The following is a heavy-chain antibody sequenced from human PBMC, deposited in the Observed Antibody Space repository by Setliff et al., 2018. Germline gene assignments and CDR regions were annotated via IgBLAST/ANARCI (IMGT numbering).Heavy chain of an antibody. Sequence: PSETLSLTCAVYGGSFSNYYWGWIRQSPGKGLEWIGEINDSGTTNYSPSLKSRVTISLDASTNQFSLKLRSVSAADTAVYYCRYWSGLRYYGLDVWGQGATVTVSS. J-gene: IGHJ6*02. CDR2: INDSGTT. D-gene: IGHD3-3*01. CDR3: RYWSGLRYYGLDV. CDR1: GGSFSNYY. V-gene: IGHV4-34*01.